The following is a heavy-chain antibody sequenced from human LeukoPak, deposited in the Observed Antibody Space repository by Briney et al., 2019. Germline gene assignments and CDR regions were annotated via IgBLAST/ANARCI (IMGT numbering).Heavy chain of an antibody. D-gene: IGHD4-23*01. J-gene: IGHJ4*02. CDR1: GGSISTNTW. V-gene: IGHV4-4*02. Sequence: SGTLSLTCAVSGGSISTNTWWSWVRQPPGKGLEWIGQTSHDGSADYTPSLKSRVTISVDKSKNQLSLKLNPVTAADSAVYYCAKHGGRYFDSWGQGTLVTVSS. CDR2: TSHDGSA. CDR3: AKHGGRYFDS.